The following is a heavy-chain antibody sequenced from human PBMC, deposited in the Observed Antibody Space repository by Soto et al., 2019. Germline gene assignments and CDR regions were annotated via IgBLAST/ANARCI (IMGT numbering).Heavy chain of an antibody. V-gene: IGHV3-23*01. CDR1: GFTFSSYA. J-gene: IGHJ4*02. Sequence: EVQLLESGGGLVQPGGSLRLSCAASGFTFSSYAMSWVRQAPGKGLEWVSAISGSGGSTYYADSVKGRFTISRDNSKNPLYLQMNSLRAEDPAVYYGATPFACSGGSCYFPGWGQGPLVTVSS. CDR2: ISGSGGST. D-gene: IGHD2-15*01. CDR3: ATPFACSGGSCYFPG.